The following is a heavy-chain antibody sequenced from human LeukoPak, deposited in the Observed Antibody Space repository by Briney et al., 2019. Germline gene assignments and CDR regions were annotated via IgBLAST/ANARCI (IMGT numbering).Heavy chain of an antibody. CDR2: VWYDGINK. CDR3: ARDILIRGGGGYYFDH. J-gene: IGHJ4*02. CDR1: GFTFSIYA. Sequence: PGRSLRLTCAASGFTFSIYAMHWVRQAPGKGLEWVAGVWYDGINKYYVDSVKGRFTISRDNSKNTLYLEMNSLRAEDTALYYCARDILIRGGGGYYFDHWGQGTLVTVSS. V-gene: IGHV3-33*01. D-gene: IGHD2-8*01.